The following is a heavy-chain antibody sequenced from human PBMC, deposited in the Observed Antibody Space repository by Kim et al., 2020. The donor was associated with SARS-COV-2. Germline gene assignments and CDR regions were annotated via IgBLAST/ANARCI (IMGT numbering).Heavy chain of an antibody. CDR2: IDCGNGNT. CDR1: GHFFTRDS. D-gene: IGHD3-16*01. CDR3: LGGFYFDY. J-gene: IGHJ4*02. V-gene: IGHV1-3*01. Sequence: ASVKVSCKTSGHFFTRDSIHWVRQAPGQGLEWMGGIDCGNGNTIYSQKFQGRVTFTTDTSAITAYMELSFLRSEDSAVYYCLGGFYFDYWGKGTLVTVSS.